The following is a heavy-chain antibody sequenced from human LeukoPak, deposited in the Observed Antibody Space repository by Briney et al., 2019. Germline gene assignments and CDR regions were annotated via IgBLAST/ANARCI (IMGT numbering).Heavy chain of an antibody. Sequence: GASVKVSCKASGYTFTGYYMHWVRQAPGQGLEWMGWINPNSGGTNYAQKFQGRVTMTRDTSISTAYMELSRLRSDDTAVYYCAREPPNDYGGYGLGSTDYWGQGTLVTVSS. CDR2: INPNSGGT. D-gene: IGHD4-17*01. CDR1: GYTFTGYY. J-gene: IGHJ4*02. CDR3: AREPPNDYGGYGLGSTDY. V-gene: IGHV1-2*02.